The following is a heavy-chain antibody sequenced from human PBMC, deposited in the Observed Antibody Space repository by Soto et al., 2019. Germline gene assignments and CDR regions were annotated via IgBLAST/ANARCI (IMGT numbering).Heavy chain of an antibody. CDR2: IVPVFGTL. Sequence: QLVQSGAEVKKTGSSVRVSCKASGDTFTKYAISWLRQAPGQGLEWMGGIVPVFGTLNHAQRFKGRVTITADKSTSTSYVELTSLTAEDTAVYYCAGVASGSTWYYFDYWGQGTLVTVSS. CDR1: GDTFTKYA. D-gene: IGHD3-10*01. CDR3: AGVASGSTWYYFDY. V-gene: IGHV1-69*06. J-gene: IGHJ4*02.